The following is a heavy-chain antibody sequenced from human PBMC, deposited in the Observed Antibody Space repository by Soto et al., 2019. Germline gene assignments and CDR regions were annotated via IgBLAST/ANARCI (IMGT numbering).Heavy chain of an antibody. J-gene: IGHJ4*02. Sequence: PSETLSLTCAVYGGSFIGYYWSWIRQPPGKGLEWIGEINHSGSTNYNPSLKSRVTISVDTSKNQFSLKLSSVTAADTAVFYCARGHVLLWFGELLTPYFDYWGQGTLVTVSS. CDR3: ARGHVLLWFGELLTPYFDY. CDR2: INHSGST. CDR1: GGSFIGYY. V-gene: IGHV4-34*01. D-gene: IGHD3-10*01.